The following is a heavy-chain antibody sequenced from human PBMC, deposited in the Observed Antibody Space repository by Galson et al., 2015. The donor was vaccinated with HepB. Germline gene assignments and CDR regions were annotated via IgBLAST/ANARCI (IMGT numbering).Heavy chain of an antibody. CDR1: GFTFSSYE. V-gene: IGHV3-48*03. CDR3: ARVDVLRYFDWLPHGYVALGPYYYYGMDV. Sequence: SLRLSCAASGFTFSSYEMNWVRQAPGKGLEWVSYISSSGSTIYYADSVKGRFTISRDNAKNSLYLQMNSLRAEDTAVYYCARVDVLRYFDWLPHGYVALGPYYYYGMDVWGQGTTVTVSS. D-gene: IGHD3-9*01. J-gene: IGHJ6*02. CDR2: ISSSGSTI.